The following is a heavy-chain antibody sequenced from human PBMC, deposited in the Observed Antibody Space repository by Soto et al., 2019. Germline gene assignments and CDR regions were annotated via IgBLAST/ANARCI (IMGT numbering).Heavy chain of an antibody. Sequence: SATPSLTCAFYGGSFSGYFWSWVRPPPGKGLEWIGEINHSGSTNYIPSLKSRVTISVDTSKNQFSLKLNSVTAADTAVYYCARGRLHLGELSFNYLDFWGQGTLVTVSS. D-gene: IGHD3-16*02. CDR2: INHSGST. V-gene: IGHV4-34*01. CDR3: ARGRLHLGELSFNYLDF. J-gene: IGHJ4*02. CDR1: GGSFSGYF.